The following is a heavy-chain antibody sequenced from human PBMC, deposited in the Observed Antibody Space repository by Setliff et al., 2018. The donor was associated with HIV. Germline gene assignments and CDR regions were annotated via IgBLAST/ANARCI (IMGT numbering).Heavy chain of an antibody. Sequence: SETLSLTCTVSGGSISSYYWSWIRQPAGKGLEWIGRIYTSGSTNYNPSLKSRVTMSVDTSKNQFSLKLSSVTAADTAVYYCAAVKDYYASSGVEAFDIWGQGTMVTVSS. V-gene: IGHV4-4*07. D-gene: IGHD3-22*01. CDR2: IYTSGST. J-gene: IGHJ3*02. CDR1: GGSISSYY. CDR3: AAVKDYYASSGVEAFDI.